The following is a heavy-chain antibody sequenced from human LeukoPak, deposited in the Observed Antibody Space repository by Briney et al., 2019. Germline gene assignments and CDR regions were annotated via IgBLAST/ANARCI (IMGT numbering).Heavy chain of an antibody. CDR2: IYHSGST. J-gene: IGHJ6*02. CDR3: ATQYSLNYYYYGMDV. V-gene: IGHV4-4*02. Sequence: SETLSLTCGVSGGSISSSNWWSWVRQPAGKGLEWIGEIYHSGSTNYNPSLKSRVTISVDKSKNQFSLKLSSVTAADTAVYHCATQYSLNYYYYGMDVGGQGTTVTVSS. D-gene: IGHD2-21*01. CDR1: GGSISSSNW.